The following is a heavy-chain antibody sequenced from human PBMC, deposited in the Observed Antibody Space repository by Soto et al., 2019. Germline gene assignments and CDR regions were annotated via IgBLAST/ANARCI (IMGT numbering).Heavy chain of an antibody. V-gene: IGHV5-51*01. D-gene: IGHD2-2*02. CDR3: ARIRGGAADILGVYYYYGMDV. Sequence: GESLKISCKGSGYSFTSYWIGWVRQMPGKGLEWMGIIYPGDSDTRYSPSFQGQVTISADKSISTAYLQWSSLKASDTAMYYCARIRGGAADILGVYYYYGMDVWGQGTTVTVSS. CDR2: IYPGDSDT. CDR1: GYSFTSYW. J-gene: IGHJ6*02.